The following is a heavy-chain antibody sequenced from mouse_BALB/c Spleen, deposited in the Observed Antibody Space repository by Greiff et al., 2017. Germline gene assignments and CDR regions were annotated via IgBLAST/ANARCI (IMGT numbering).Heavy chain of an antibody. CDR1: GFTFSSYA. D-gene: IGHD1-1*01. Sequence: EVKVEESGGGLVKPGGSLKLSCAASGFTFSSYAMSWVRQTPEKRLEWVASISSGGSTYYPDSVKGRFTISRDNARNILYLQMSSLRSEDTAMYYCARFPEDYYGRGAMDYWGQGTSVTVSS. CDR2: ISSGGST. CDR3: ARFPEDYYGRGAMDY. V-gene: IGHV5-6-5*01. J-gene: IGHJ4*01.